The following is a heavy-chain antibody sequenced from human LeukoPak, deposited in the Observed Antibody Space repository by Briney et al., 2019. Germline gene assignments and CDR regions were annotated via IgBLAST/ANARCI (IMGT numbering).Heavy chain of an antibody. CDR1: GGSISSYF. J-gene: IGHJ5*02. V-gene: IGHV4-59*12. CDR3: ARDLVSSWGWFDP. CDR2: IYYSGST. Sequence: SETLSLTCTVSGGSISSYFWSWIRQPPGKGLEWIGYIYYSGSTDYNPSLKSRVTISVDTSKNQFSLKLSSVTAADTAVYYCARDLVSSWGWFDPWGQGTLVTVSS. D-gene: IGHD3-16*01.